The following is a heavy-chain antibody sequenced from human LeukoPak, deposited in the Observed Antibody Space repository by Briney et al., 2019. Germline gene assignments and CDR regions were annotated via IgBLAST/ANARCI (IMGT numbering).Heavy chain of an antibody. Sequence: GGSLRLSCAASGFTVSSNYMSWVRQAPGKGLEWVSVIYSGGSTYYADSVKGRFTISRDNSKNTLYLQMNSLRAEDTAVYYCARVVIAVADDNWFDPWGQGTLVTVSS. CDR2: IYSGGST. CDR1: GFTVSSNY. J-gene: IGHJ5*02. V-gene: IGHV3-53*01. D-gene: IGHD6-19*01. CDR3: ARVVIAVADDNWFDP.